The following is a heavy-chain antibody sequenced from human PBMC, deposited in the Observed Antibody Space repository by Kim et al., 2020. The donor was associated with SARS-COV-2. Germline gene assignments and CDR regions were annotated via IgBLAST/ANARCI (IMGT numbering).Heavy chain of an antibody. CDR2: IITSNTNT. J-gene: IGHJ5*02. CDR1: GYTFSSYA. D-gene: IGHD4-17*01. V-gene: IGHV1-18*01. Sequence: ASVKVSCEASGYTFSSYAINWVRQAPGQGLEWMGWIITSNTNTDYAQNFQGRVTITADTSTSTAYMELRSLKSDDTAVYYCARDGDAYGDFVSWGQGTLVSVSS. CDR3: ARDGDAYGDFVS.